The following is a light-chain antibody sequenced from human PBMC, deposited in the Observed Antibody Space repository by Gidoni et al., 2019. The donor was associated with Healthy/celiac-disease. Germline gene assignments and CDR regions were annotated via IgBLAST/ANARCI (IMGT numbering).Light chain of an antibody. CDR1: QSVSSY. Sequence: EIVLTQFPATLSVSPGERATLSCRANQSVSSYLAWYQQKPGQAPRLLIYGASTRATGIPARFSGSGSGTEFTLTISSLQSEDFAVYYCQQYNKWPSLTFGGGTKVEIK. CDR3: QQYNKWPSLT. J-gene: IGKJ4*01. V-gene: IGKV3-15*01. CDR2: GAS.